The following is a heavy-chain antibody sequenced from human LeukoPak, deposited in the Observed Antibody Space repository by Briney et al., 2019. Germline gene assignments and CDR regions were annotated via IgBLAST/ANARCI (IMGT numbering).Heavy chain of an antibody. V-gene: IGHV3-48*04. J-gene: IGHJ4*02. CDR2: ISSSGSPI. D-gene: IGHD6-19*01. CDR1: GFTFSSFS. Sequence: PGGSLRLSCAASGFTFSSFSMNWVRQAPGKGLEWISYISSSGSPIYYADSVKGRFIISRDNAKDSLYLQMNSLRVEDTAVYYCTRDPASISVTGPGYWGQGTLVTVSS. CDR3: TRDPASISVTGPGY.